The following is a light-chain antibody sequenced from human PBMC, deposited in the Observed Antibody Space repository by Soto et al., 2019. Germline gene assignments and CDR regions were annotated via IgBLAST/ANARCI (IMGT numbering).Light chain of an antibody. Sequence: DIVMTQSPDSLAVSLGERATINCESSQSLLHSSNNKNYLAWYQQKPGQPPKLLIYWASTRESGVPDRFSGSGSGTDFTLTISSLEPEDFAVYYCQQRSNWPPGLTFGGGTKVQIK. J-gene: IGKJ4*01. CDR3: QQRSNWPPGLT. V-gene: IGKV4-1*01. CDR2: WAS. CDR1: QSLLHSSNNKNY.